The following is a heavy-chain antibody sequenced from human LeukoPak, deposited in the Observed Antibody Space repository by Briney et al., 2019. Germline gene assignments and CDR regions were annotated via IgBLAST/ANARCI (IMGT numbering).Heavy chain of an antibody. Sequence: PSETLSLTCTVSGGSISSGDYYWSWIRQPPGKGLEWIGYIYYSGSTYYNPSLKSRVTISVDTSKNQFSLKLSSVTAADSAVYYCASKYSSSWYSPFDYWGQGTLVTVSS. CDR1: GGSISSGDYY. CDR3: ASKYSSSWYSPFDY. D-gene: IGHD6-13*01. V-gene: IGHV4-30-4*01. CDR2: IYYSGST. J-gene: IGHJ4*02.